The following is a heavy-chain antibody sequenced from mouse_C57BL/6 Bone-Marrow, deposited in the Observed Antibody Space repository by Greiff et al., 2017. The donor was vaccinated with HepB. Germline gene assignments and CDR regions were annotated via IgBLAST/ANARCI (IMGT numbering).Heavy chain of an antibody. V-gene: IGHV1-82*01. D-gene: IGHD1-1*01. CDR1: GYSFRSSW. J-gene: IGHJ3*01. CDR3: AHCYVDCFSFRC. CDR2: IYPGGGDT. Sequence: QVQLQQSGPELVKPGASVKISCKASGYSFRSSWMHWVKQRPGKGLEWIGRIYPGGGDTNYNGKFKSKATLTADKSSSTAYMQLSSLTSEDSAVYFGAHCYVDCFSFRCWGHLTLVSVSA.